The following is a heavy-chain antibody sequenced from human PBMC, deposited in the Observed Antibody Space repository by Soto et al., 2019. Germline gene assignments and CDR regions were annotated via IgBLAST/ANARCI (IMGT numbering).Heavy chain of an antibody. V-gene: IGHV4-30-2*01. CDR1: GGSISSGGYS. J-gene: IGHJ6*02. CDR2: IYNSGST. CDR3: DGVADV. Sequence: QLQLQESGSGLVKPSQTLSLTCAVSGGSISSGGYSWSWIRQPPGKGLEWIGYIYNSGSTYYNPSLXSXXTMSVDRYKTQFSLSVSSVIAADTAVYYCDGVADVWGQGTTVTVSS.